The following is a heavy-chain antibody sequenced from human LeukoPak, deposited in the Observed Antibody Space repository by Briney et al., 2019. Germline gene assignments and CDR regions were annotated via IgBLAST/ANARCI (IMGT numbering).Heavy chain of an antibody. CDR2: ISGSGGST. J-gene: IGHJ4*02. D-gene: IGHD3-22*01. CDR1: GFTFSSYA. CDR3: AKMPKVYDSSGYYIYYFDY. V-gene: IGHV3-23*01. Sequence: PGGSLRLSCAASGFTFSSYAMSWVRQAPGKGLEWVSAISGSGGSTYYADSVKGRFTISRDNSKNTLYLQMNSLRAEDTAVYYCAKMPKVYDSSGYYIYYFDYWGQGTLVTVSS.